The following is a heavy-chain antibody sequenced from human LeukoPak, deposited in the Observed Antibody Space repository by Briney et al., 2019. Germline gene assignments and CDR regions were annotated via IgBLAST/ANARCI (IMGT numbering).Heavy chain of an antibody. CDR1: GYTFTGYY. D-gene: IGHD3-10*01. CDR3: ARDRPFYYYGSGSYYNGSSYYYYYYMDV. J-gene: IGHJ6*03. Sequence: ASVKVSCKASGYTFTGYYMHWVRQAPGQGLEWMGWINPNSGGTNYAQKFQGRVTMTRDMSTSTVYMELSSLRSEDTAVYCCARDRPFYYYGSGSYYNGSSYYYYYYMDVWGKGATVTVSS. V-gene: IGHV1-2*02. CDR2: INPNSGGT.